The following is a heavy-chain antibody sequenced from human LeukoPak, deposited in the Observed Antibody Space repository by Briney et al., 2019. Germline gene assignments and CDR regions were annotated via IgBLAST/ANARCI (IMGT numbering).Heavy chain of an antibody. CDR1: GFTFSSYG. V-gene: IGHV3-33*06. D-gene: IGHD6-13*01. CDR2: IWYDGSNK. Sequence: PGGSLRLSCAASGFTFSSYGMHWVRQAPGKGLEWVAVIWYDGSNKIYADSVKGRFTISRDNFKNTLYLQMNSLRAEDTAVYYCAKERAAAIEGYFDYWGQGTLVTVSS. J-gene: IGHJ4*02. CDR3: AKERAAAIEGYFDY.